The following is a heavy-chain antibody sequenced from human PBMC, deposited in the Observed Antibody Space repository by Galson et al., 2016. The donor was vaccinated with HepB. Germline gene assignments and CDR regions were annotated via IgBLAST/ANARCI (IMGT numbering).Heavy chain of an antibody. CDR3: ARDSTTSPREYYGIDV. Sequence: TLSLTCSVSGASISRGDYYWSWIRQPPGQGLEWIGCIHSSGTTQYYPSLKSRLIISLDTSWNQFSLKLSAVTAADTAVYYCARDSTTSPREYYGIDVWGQGTTVTVSS. CDR2: IHSSGTT. J-gene: IGHJ6*02. D-gene: IGHD2-2*01. CDR1: GASISRGDYY. V-gene: IGHV4-30-4*01.